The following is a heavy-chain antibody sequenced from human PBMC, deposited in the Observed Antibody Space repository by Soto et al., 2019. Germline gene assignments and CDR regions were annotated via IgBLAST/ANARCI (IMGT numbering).Heavy chain of an antibody. J-gene: IGHJ4*02. CDR1: GGSFSGDY. CDR3: AREYDYILGTYRSDY. D-gene: IGHD3-16*02. CDR2: ISHSGST. Sequence: SETLSLTCAVSGGSFSGDYWSWIRQPPGKGLEWIGEISHSGSTKYNPSLKSRVTISIDTSKNQFSLNLSSVTAADTAVYYCAREYDYILGTYRSDYWGQGTLVTVSS. V-gene: IGHV4-34*01.